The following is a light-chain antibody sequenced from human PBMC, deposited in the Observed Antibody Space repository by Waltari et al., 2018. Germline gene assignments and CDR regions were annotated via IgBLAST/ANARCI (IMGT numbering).Light chain of an antibody. J-gene: IGLJ2*01. CDR3: QSYDSSLSAVV. CDR1: SSNIGAGKD. CDR2: GNS. Sequence: QSVLTQPPSVSGAPGPRVTISCTGSSSNIGAGKDVHWYQQLPGTAPKLLIYGNSNRPSGVPDRFSGSKSGTSASLAITGLQAEDEADYYCQSYDSSLSAVVFGGGTKLTVL. V-gene: IGLV1-40*01.